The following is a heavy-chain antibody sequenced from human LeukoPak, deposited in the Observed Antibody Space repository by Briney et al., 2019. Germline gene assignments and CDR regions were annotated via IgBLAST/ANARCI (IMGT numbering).Heavy chain of an antibody. Sequence: PSETLSLTCTVSGGSISSHYWSRIRLPAGKGLEWIGRIYTSGSTNSNPSLKSRVTMSVDTSKNQFSLTLSSVTAADTAMYYCVRGLYDSSTYRAFHIWGQGTMVTVSS. D-gene: IGHD3-22*01. CDR1: GGSISSHY. CDR2: IYTSGST. V-gene: IGHV4-4*07. J-gene: IGHJ3*02. CDR3: VRGLYDSSTYRAFHI.